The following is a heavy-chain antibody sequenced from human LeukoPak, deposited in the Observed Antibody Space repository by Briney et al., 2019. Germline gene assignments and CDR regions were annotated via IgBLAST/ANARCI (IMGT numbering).Heavy chain of an antibody. Sequence: PGGSLRLSCVVSGITLSNYGMSWVRQAPGKGLELVSGIRERGVSTSYADSVKGRFIISRDTSKNTVYLQMNSLRVEDTAVYFCAKRGIVIRAVIIIGFHKEAYYFDYWGQGILVTVSS. J-gene: IGHJ4*02. V-gene: IGHV3-23*01. CDR1: GITLSNYG. CDR2: IRERGVST. D-gene: IGHD3-10*01. CDR3: AKRGIVIRAVIIIGFHKEAYYFDY.